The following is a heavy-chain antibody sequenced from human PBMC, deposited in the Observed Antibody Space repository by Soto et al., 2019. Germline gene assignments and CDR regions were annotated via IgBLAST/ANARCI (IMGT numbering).Heavy chain of an antibody. CDR2: IYYSGGP. D-gene: IGHD3-16*02. Sequence: SEDLSLPFTVSGGSISRYYWSWFRQPPGKGLEWIWYIYYSGGPNYNPSLKSRVNISVDTSKNQFSLRLSSVTDADTAVYYCARVLSGITFGGVIPNGINWFDPSGQGTPVSVYS. J-gene: IGHJ5*02. CDR1: GGSISRYY. V-gene: IGHV4-59*01. CDR3: ARVLSGITFGGVIPNGINWFDP.